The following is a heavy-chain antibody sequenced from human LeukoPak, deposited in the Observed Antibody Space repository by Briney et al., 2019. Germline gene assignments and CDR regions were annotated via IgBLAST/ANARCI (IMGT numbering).Heavy chain of an antibody. CDR2: ISGSGGST. CDR1: GFTFSSYE. J-gene: IGHJ6*03. D-gene: IGHD3-10*01. Sequence: PGGSLRLSCAASGFTFSSYEMNWVRQAPGKGLEWVSAISGSGGSTYYADSVKGRFTISRDNAKNTAYLQMNSLRDGDTAVYFCARGAYYYGSGNAYYYYMDVWGKGTTVTISS. CDR3: ARGAYYYGSGNAYYYYMDV. V-gene: IGHV3-23*01.